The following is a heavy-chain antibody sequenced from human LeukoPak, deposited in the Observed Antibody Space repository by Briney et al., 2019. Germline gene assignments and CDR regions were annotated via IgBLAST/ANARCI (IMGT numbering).Heavy chain of an antibody. CDR1: GGTFSSYA. V-gene: IGHV1-69*13. CDR2: IIPIFGTA. Sequence: GASVKVSCKASGGTFSSYAISWVRQAPGQGLEWMGGIIPIFGTANYAQKFQGRVTITADESTSTAYMELSSLRSEDTAVYYCARERDIVGATLIDYWGQGTLVTVSS. J-gene: IGHJ4*02. D-gene: IGHD1-26*01. CDR3: ARERDIVGATLIDY.